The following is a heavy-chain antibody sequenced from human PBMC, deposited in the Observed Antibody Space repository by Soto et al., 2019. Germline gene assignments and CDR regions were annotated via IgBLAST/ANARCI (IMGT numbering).Heavy chain of an antibody. D-gene: IGHD3-10*01. J-gene: IGHJ5*02. CDR3: ARGVGSGSYYNQYNWFDP. V-gene: IGHV1-18*01. Sequence: QVQLVQSGGEVKKPGPSVKVSCKASGYTFTNYGISWVRQAPRQGLEWLGWINVYNGNTKYAQKVQGRVTMTTDTSTSTACMELRSLRSDAAAVYYCARGVGSGSYYNQYNWFDPWGQGTLVTVSS. CDR1: GYTFTNYG. CDR2: INVYNGNT.